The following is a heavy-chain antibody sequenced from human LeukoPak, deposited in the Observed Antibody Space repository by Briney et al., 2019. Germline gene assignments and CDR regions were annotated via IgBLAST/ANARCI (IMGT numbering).Heavy chain of an antibody. CDR3: ARATYHYDSSGYLVDY. CDR2: ISSSGRTI. D-gene: IGHD3-22*01. J-gene: IGHJ4*02. CDR1: GFTFSSYE. V-gene: IGHV3-48*03. Sequence: GGSLRLSCAASGFTFSSYEMNWVRQAPGKGLEWVSYISSSGRTIYYADSVKGRFTISRDNAKNSLYLQMNSLRAEDTAVYYCARATYHYDSSGYLVDYWGQGTLVTVSS.